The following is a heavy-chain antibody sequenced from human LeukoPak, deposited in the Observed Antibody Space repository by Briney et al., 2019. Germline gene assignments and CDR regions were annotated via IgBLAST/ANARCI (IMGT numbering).Heavy chain of an antibody. CDR2: ISSSCSTI. Sequence: GGSLRLSCAASGFTFSSYEMNWVRQAPGKGLEWVSYISSSCSTIYYADSVKGRFTISRDNAKNSLYLQMNSLRAEDTAVYYCAELGITMIGGVWGKGTTVTVSS. CDR1: GFTFSSYE. CDR3: AELGITMIGGV. D-gene: IGHD3-10*02. V-gene: IGHV3-48*03. J-gene: IGHJ6*04.